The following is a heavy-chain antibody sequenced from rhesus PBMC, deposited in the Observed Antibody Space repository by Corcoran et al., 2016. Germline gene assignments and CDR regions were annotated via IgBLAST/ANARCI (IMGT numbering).Heavy chain of an antibody. V-gene: IGHV4-160*01. CDR2: IDSSGST. CDR1: GGSISGYW. J-gene: IGHJ4*01. CDR3: ARERWQLFTRRYFDY. Sequence: QLQLQESGSGLVKPSETLSLTCDVSGGSISGYWWSWCRQPPGKGLEWIGRIDSSGSTASNPSLKSRVTISREKSKTRCSLKLSSVTAADKAVYYFARERWQLFTRRYFDYCGQGVLVTVSS. D-gene: IGHD6-25*01.